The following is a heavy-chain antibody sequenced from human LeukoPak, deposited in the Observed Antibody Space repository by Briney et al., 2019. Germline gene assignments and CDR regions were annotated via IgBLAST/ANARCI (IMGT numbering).Heavy chain of an antibody. J-gene: IGHJ6*03. CDR1: GGSISSYY. Sequence: PSETLSLTCTVAGGSISSYYWSWIRQPPGKGLEWIGYIYYSGSTNYNPSIQSRVTISVDTSKNPFSLKLSSVTAADTAVYYCARVTKTYYYYMDVWGKGTTVTVSS. CDR3: ARVTKTYYYYMDV. CDR2: IYYSGST. D-gene: IGHD2-2*01. V-gene: IGHV4-59*01.